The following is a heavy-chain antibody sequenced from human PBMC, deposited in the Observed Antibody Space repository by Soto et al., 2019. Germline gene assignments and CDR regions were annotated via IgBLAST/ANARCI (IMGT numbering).Heavy chain of an antibody. Sequence: EVRLLESGGGLVQPGGSRRLSWAASGFTFSVYAMSWVRQAPGKGLEWVSGISGSGDSTHYADSVKGRFTVSRDNSKSMLYLQTNSLRAEDTAIYYCAKALYGGFTYWGQGTLVTVSS. CDR1: GFTFSVYA. V-gene: IGHV3-23*01. CDR3: AKALYGGFTY. J-gene: IGHJ4*02. CDR2: ISGSGDST. D-gene: IGHD3-10*01.